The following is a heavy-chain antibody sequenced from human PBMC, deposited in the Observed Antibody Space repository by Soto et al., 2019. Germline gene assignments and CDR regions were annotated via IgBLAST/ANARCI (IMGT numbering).Heavy chain of an antibody. Sequence: QVQLVESGGGVVQPGRSLRLSCAASGFTFSSYGMHWVRQAPGKGLEWVAVISYDGSNKYYADSVKGRFTISRDNSKNTLYLQMNGLRAEDTAVYYCAKDLLLWFAEGGPDYWGQGTLVTVSS. J-gene: IGHJ4*02. CDR1: GFTFSSYG. V-gene: IGHV3-30*18. CDR2: ISYDGSNK. D-gene: IGHD3-10*01. CDR3: AKDLLLWFAEGGPDY.